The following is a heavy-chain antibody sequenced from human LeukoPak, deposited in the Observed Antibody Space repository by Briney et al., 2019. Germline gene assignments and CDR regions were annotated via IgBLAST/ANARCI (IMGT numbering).Heavy chain of an antibody. CDR1: GGSISSYY. CDR3: AGHHPRNTVDF. J-gene: IGHJ4*02. D-gene: IGHD2-8*02. Sequence: KPSETLSLTCNVSGGSISSYYWSWIRQPPGKGLEWIAYIYYSGSTNYNPSFKSRVTISVDTSKNQFSLKLSSVTAANTAVYYCAGHHPRNTVDFWGQGTLVTVSS. V-gene: IGHV4-59*08. CDR2: IYYSGST.